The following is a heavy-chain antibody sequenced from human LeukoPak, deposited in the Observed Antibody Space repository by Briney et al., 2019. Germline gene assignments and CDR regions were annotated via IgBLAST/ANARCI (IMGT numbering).Heavy chain of an antibody. CDR2: TYGDGGNR. D-gene: IGHD3-22*01. CDR3: ATGSGYYYSH. J-gene: IGHJ4*02. Sequence: PGGSLRLSCTASGFSFNTYGMHWVRQVPGKGLEWLAVTYGDGGNRYYADSVKARFTISRDNGRKTIYLQMNNLRDEDTAVYYCATGSGYYYSHWGQGILVTVSS. CDR1: GFSFNTYG. V-gene: IGHV3-33*01.